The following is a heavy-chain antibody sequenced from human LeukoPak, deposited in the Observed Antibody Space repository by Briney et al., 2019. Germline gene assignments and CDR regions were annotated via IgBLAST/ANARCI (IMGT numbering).Heavy chain of an antibody. CDR2: ISSSGSAI. V-gene: IGHV3-11*04. D-gene: IGHD2-15*01. CDR3: ATDIPRYCSGGSCLGAFDY. Sequence: GGSLRLSCAASGFTFSDYYMSWIRQAPGKGLEWVSYISSSGSAIYYADSVKGRFTISRDNAKNSLYLQMNSLRAEDTAVYYCATDIPRYCSGGSCLGAFDYWGQGTLVTVSS. CDR1: GFTFSDYY. J-gene: IGHJ4*02.